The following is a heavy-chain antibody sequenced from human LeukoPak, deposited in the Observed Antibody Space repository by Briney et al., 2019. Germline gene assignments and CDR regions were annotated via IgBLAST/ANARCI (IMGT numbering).Heavy chain of an antibody. D-gene: IGHD2-15*01. CDR2: INPNSGGT. Sequence: ASVKVSCKASGYTFTGYYMHWVRQAPGQGLEWMGWINPNSGGTNYAQKFQGWVTMTRDTSISTAYMELSRLRSDDTAVYYCARDYCSGGSCYSGGAFDIWGQGTMVTVSS. CDR1: GYTFTGYY. J-gene: IGHJ3*02. V-gene: IGHV1-2*04. CDR3: ARDYCSGGSCYSGGAFDI.